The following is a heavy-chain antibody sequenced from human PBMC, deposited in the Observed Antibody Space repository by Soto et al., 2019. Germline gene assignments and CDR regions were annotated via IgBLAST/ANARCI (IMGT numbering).Heavy chain of an antibody. Sequence: PGGSLRLSCAASGFTSSSYSMNWVRQAPGKGLEWVPSISSSSSYIYYADSVKGRFTISRDNAKNSLYLQMNSLRAEDTAVYYCAREGTKFYYGSGKDAFDIWGQGTMVTVSS. CDR3: AREGTKFYYGSGKDAFDI. CDR1: GFTSSSYS. CDR2: ISSSSSYI. J-gene: IGHJ3*02. D-gene: IGHD3-10*01. V-gene: IGHV3-21*01.